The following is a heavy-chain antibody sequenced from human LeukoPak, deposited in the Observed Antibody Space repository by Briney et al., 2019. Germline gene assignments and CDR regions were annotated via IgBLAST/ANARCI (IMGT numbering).Heavy chain of an antibody. D-gene: IGHD5-24*01. CDR2: ISSSGSTI. V-gene: IGHV3-48*03. CDR1: GFTFSTYE. CDR3: ARGSGEMATANRLGY. Sequence: GGCLRLSSAASGFTFSTYEMNWVREAPGKRLGWVSYISSSGSTIYYADSVEGRFTISRDNAKNSLYLQMNSLRADDTAVYYCARGSGEMATANRLGYWGQGTLVTVPS. J-gene: IGHJ4*02.